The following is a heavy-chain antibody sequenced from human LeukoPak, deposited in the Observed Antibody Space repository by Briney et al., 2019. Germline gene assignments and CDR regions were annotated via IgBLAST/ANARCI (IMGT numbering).Heavy chain of an antibody. Sequence: ASVKVSCKASGYTFTSYAMNWVRQAPGQGLEWMGWINTNTGNPTYAQGFTGRFVFSLDTSVSTAYLQISSLKAEDTAVYYCARGMTTVTFNWFDPWGQGTLVTVSS. CDR1: GYTFTSYA. CDR2: INTNTGNP. D-gene: IGHD4-17*01. V-gene: IGHV7-4-1*02. J-gene: IGHJ5*02. CDR3: ARGMTTVTFNWFDP.